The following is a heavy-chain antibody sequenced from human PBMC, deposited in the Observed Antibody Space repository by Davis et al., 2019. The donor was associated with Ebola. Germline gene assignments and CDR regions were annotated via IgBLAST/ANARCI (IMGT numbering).Heavy chain of an antibody. CDR2: IYGGGGK. V-gene: IGHV3-53*01. D-gene: IGHD3-3*01. Sequence: GESLKISCGASGFIVSTNYVTWVRQAPGKGLEWVSIIYGGGGKNYADSVRGRFTISRDNSKDTLYLEMNSVRAEDTAIYYCAKDFTISTWGQGTLVTVSS. CDR1: GFIVSTNY. CDR3: AKDFTIST. J-gene: IGHJ5*02.